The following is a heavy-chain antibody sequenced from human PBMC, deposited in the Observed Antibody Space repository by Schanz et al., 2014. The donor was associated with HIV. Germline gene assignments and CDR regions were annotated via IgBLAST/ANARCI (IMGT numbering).Heavy chain of an antibody. J-gene: IGHJ6*02. Sequence: QVQLRASGPGLVKPSQTLSLTCTVSGGSISTGGYYWSWIRQHPVKGLECIGYIYHSGNTYYNPSLKSRVTMSVDTSKNQFSLKLSSVTAADTAVYYCARGEGYYYDSSGFPLASGMDVWGQGTTVTVSS. D-gene: IGHD3-22*01. CDR3: ARGEGYYYDSSGFPLASGMDV. CDR2: IYHSGNT. V-gene: IGHV4-31*03. CDR1: GGSISTGGYY.